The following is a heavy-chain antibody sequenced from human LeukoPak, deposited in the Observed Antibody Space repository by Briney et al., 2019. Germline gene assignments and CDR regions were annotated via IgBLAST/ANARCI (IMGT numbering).Heavy chain of an antibody. CDR2: INHSGST. V-gene: IGHV4-34*01. CDR1: GGSFSGYY. CDR3: ARVSVDDDAFDI. Sequence: SETLSLTCDVYGGSFSGYYWSWIRQPPEKGLEWIGEINHSGSTNYNPSLKSRVTISLDTSKNQFSLKLTSLTAADTAVYYCARVSVDDDAFDIWGQGTMVTVSS. J-gene: IGHJ3*02. D-gene: IGHD2-15*01.